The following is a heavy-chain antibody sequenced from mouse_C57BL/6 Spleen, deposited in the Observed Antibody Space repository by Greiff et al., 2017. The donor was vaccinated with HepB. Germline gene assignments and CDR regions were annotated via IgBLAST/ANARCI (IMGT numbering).Heavy chain of an antibody. CDR1: GYTFTDYY. CDR3: ARPRYYYGSSPFAY. Sequence: EVQLQQSGPELVKPGASVKISCKASGYTFTDYYMNWVKQSHGKSLEWIGDINPNNGGTSYNQKFKGKATLTVDKSSSTAYMELRSLTSEDSAVYYCARPRYYYGSSPFAYWGQGTLVTVSA. J-gene: IGHJ3*01. CDR2: INPNNGGT. V-gene: IGHV1-26*01. D-gene: IGHD1-1*01.